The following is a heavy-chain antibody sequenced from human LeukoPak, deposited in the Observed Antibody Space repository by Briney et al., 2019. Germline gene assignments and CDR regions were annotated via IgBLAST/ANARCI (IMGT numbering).Heavy chain of an antibody. CDR3: ARRAGAYSHPYDY. CDR1: GFTVSSNS. V-gene: IGHV3-53*01. CDR2: IYSGST. J-gene: IGHJ4*02. D-gene: IGHD4/OR15-4a*01. Sequence: PGGSLRLSCTVSGFTVSSNSMSWVRQAPGKGLEWVSFIYSGSTHYSDSVKGRFTISRDNSKNTLYLQMNSLRAEDTAVYYCARRAGAYSHPYDYRGQGTLGNVSS.